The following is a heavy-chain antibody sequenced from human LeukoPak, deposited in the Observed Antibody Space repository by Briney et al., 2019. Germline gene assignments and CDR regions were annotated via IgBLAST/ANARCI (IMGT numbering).Heavy chain of an antibody. CDR2: INTDGSST. Sequence: GGSLRLSCAACGFTFSSYWMHWVRHAPGKGVVWVSRINTDGSSTNYADSVKGRFTICRDNAKNTLYLQMNSLRAEDTAVYYCAREPVLYCSSTSCFNWFDPWGQGTLVTVSS. V-gene: IGHV3-74*01. CDR3: AREPVLYCSSTSCFNWFDP. D-gene: IGHD2-2*01. J-gene: IGHJ5*02. CDR1: GFTFSSYW.